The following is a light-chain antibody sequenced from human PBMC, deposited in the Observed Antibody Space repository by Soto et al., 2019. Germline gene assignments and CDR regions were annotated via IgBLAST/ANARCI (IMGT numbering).Light chain of an antibody. Sequence: EIVLTQSPLSLPVTPGEPASISCRSSQNLLHSNGSNSLNWYLQKPGQSPQLLIYLGSNRASGVPDRFSGSGSGTDFTLTINRVEAEDVGLYFCSQGLATPFTFGGGTKVEIK. CDR3: SQGLATPFT. V-gene: IGKV2-28*01. J-gene: IGKJ4*01. CDR2: LGS. CDR1: QNLLHSNGSNS.